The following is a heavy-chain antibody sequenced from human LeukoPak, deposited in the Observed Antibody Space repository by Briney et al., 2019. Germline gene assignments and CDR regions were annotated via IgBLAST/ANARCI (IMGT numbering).Heavy chain of an antibody. CDR1: GGSISSYY. V-gene: IGHV4-59*01. D-gene: IGHD4-17*01. CDR2: IYYSGST. J-gene: IGHJ5*02. CDR3: ARGPLTVTRGFDP. Sequence: SETVSLTCTVSGGSISSYYWSWIRQPPGKGLEWIGYIYYSGSTDYNPSLKSRVTISVDTSKNQFSLKLSSVTAADTAVYYCARGPLTVTRGFDPWGQGTLVTVSS.